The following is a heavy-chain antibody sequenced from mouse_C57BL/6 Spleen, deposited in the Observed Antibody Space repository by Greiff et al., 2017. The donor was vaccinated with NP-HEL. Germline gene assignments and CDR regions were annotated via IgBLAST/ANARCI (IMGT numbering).Heavy chain of an antibody. D-gene: IGHD3-3*01. V-gene: IGHV1-26*01. Sequence: EVQLQQSGPELVKPGASVKISCKASGYTFTDYYMNWVKQSHGKSLEWIGDINPNNGGTSYNQKFKGKATLTVDKSSSTAYMELRSLTSEDSAVYYCARYHLGYFDYGGQGTTLTVSS. J-gene: IGHJ2*01. CDR1: GYTFTDYY. CDR3: ARYHLGYFDY. CDR2: INPNNGGT.